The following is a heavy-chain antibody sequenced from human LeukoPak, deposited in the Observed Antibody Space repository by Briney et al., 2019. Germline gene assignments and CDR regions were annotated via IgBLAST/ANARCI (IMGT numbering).Heavy chain of an antibody. J-gene: IGHJ6*03. CDR2: INPANDNI. CDR3: ARGDLRYYYYYYMDV. Sequence: PEASVKVSCKASGYTFRNYALHWVRQAPGQGLEWMGWINPANDNIKYSQKFQGRVTITRDTSASTAYMELSSLRSEDTAVYYCARGDLRYYYYYYMDVWGKGTTVTVSS. CDR1: GYTFRNYA. V-gene: IGHV1-3*01.